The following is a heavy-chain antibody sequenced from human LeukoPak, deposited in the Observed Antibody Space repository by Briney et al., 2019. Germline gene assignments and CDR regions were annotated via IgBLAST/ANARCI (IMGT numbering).Heavy chain of an antibody. CDR2: LYFSGST. V-gene: IGHV4-59*01. D-gene: IGHD3-3*02. CDR3: ARVAQDAFDI. CDR1: GGSISGYY. J-gene: IGHJ3*02. Sequence: SETLSLTCTVSGGSISGYYWSWIRQPPGKALEWIGYLYFSGSTSYNPSLESRVTMSVDTSKNQLSLRLSSVTAADTAVYYCARVAQDAFDIWGQGTMVTVSS.